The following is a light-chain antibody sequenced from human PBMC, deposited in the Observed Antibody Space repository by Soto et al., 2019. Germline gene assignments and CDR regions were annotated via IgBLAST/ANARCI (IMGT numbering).Light chain of an antibody. CDR1: QSALYSSNNKNY. CDR3: QQYYSTPPYT. CDR2: WAS. J-gene: IGKJ2*01. V-gene: IGKV4-1*01. Sequence: DIVMTQSPDSLAVSLGERATINCKSSQSALYSSNNKNYLAWYRQKPGQPPKMIIYWASIRESGVPDRISGSGSGTDFTLTSSSLQAEDVAVYYCQQYYSTPPYTFGQGTKLEI.